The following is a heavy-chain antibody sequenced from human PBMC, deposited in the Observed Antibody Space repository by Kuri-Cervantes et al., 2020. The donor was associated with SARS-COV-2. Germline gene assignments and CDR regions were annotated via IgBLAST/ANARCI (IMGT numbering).Heavy chain of an antibody. CDR1: GFTFSKYA. V-gene: IGHV3-30*18. Sequence: GGSLRLSCAASGFTFSKYAVHWLRQAPGKGLEWVAIISFDGIDKYYGDSVKGRFTISRDNSKNTLYLQMNSLRAEDTAVYYCAKESSTTGHRYFYGMDVWGQGTTVTVSS. J-gene: IGHJ6*02. CDR3: AKESSTTGHRYFYGMDV. CDR2: ISFDGIDK. D-gene: IGHD2/OR15-2a*01.